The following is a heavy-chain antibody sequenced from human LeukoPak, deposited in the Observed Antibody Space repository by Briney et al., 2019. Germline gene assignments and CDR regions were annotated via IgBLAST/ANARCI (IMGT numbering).Heavy chain of an antibody. J-gene: IGHJ4*02. Sequence: SETLSLTCTVSGASFSSGDQYWNWIRQSPGKGLEWIGSIHPSGTLYNNPSLESRVTISIDTSKNQFSLNLNSVTAADTAVYFCSRGRDSRKLGYWDQGTLVTVSS. CDR1: GASFSSGDQY. CDR3: SRGRDSRKLGY. D-gene: IGHD3-22*01. CDR2: IHPSGTL. V-gene: IGHV4-31*03.